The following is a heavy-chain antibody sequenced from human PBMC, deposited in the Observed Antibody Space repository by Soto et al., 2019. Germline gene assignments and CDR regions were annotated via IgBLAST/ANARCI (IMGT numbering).Heavy chain of an antibody. CDR2: INQDGSDK. CDR1: EFPFSNHG. Sequence: GASQALSWAASEFPFSNHGMNCVRQDQGKGLEWVGNINQDGSDKSYVDSVKGRFTISRDNAQNSLYLQMNSLRGEVTAVYYCARGISTPVIDCWGQGTLVTVSS. V-gene: IGHV3-7*03. J-gene: IGHJ4*02. D-gene: IGHD2-15*01. CDR3: ARGISTPVIDC.